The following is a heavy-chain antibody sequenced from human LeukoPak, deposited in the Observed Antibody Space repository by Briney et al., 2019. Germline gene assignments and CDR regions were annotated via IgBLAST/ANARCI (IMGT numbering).Heavy chain of an antibody. CDR3: ARAVTFKGVFDY. J-gene: IGHJ4*02. CDR1: GYTFTSYG. Sequence: ASVKVSCKASGYTFTSYGISWVRQAPGQGLEWMGWINPNSGGTNYAQKFQGRVTMTRDTSISTAYMELSRLRSDDTAVYYCARAVTFKGVFDYWGQGTLVTVSS. CDR2: INPNSGGT. V-gene: IGHV1-2*02. D-gene: IGHD4-17*01.